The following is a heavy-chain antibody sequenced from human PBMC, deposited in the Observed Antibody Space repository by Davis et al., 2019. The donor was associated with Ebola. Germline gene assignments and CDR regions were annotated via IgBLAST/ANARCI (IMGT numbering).Heavy chain of an antibody. V-gene: IGHV3-23*01. D-gene: IGHD3-10*01. Sequence: GGSLRLSCEASGFTFSSYAMSWVRQAPGKGLEWVSAITVSGYTPYYAESVKGRFAISRDKSKNMLYLQMNSLRAEDTAVYYCAKDGSTGGYSDSWGQGTLVTVSS. CDR3: AKDGSTGGYSDS. CDR2: ITVSGYTP. CDR1: GFTFSSYA. J-gene: IGHJ4*02.